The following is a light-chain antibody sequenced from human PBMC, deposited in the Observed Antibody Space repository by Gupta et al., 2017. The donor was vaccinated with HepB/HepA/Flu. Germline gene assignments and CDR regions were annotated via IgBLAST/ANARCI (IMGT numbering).Light chain of an antibody. CDR2: GAS. V-gene: IGKV3-15*01. J-gene: IGKJ4*01. Sequence: ETLMTQSPATLSASPGERVTLFCSASQSVSRNLACYHQKPGQTPRLLIYGASTRATSSPARFIGSGSETEFTLTISSRQSEDFAVYYCQQYDGRPPLTFGGGTKVEIK. CDR3: QQYDGRPPLT. CDR1: QSVSRN.